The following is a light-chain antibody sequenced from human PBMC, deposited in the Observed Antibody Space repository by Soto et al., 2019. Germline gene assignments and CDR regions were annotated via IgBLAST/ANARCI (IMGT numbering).Light chain of an antibody. Sequence: EIVLTQSAGTLSLSPGERATLSCRASQSVSNNYLAWYQQKLGQAPRLLIYGASSRATGIPDRFSGSGSGTDFTLTISSLEPADFAVYYCQQYGSSLPYTFGQGTKLEIK. CDR2: GAS. V-gene: IGKV3-20*01. CDR1: QSVSNNY. J-gene: IGKJ2*01. CDR3: QQYGSSLPYT.